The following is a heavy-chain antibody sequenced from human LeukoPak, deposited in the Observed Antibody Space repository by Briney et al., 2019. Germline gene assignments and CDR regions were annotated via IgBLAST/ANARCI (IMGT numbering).Heavy chain of an antibody. D-gene: IGHD1-26*01. CDR3: ARGQRLSGNYFLGGQ. CDR2: MNPNSGNT. Sequence: ASVKVSCKASGGTFSSYAISWVRQAPGQGLEWMGWMNPNSGNTGYTQKFQARVTMTRNTSISTAYMELSSLKSEDTAVYYCARGQRLSGNYFLGGQWGQGTLVTVSS. V-gene: IGHV1-8*02. CDR1: GGTFSSYA. J-gene: IGHJ4*02.